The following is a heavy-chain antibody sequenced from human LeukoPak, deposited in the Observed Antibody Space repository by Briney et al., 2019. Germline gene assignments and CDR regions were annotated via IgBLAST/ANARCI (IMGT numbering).Heavy chain of an antibody. D-gene: IGHD3-9*01. Sequence: GGTLCLSCAVSGFTFSSDRMCWGCQGPPPGLGRVAIIKQDGSEKTYVDSVKGRLTISTDNATNSLYLQMNSLRAEDTAVCYCARDGLHYDILTGYYRMPPDYWGQGTLVTASS. CDR2: IKQDGSEK. CDR3: ARDGLHYDILTGYYRMPPDY. J-gene: IGHJ4*02. V-gene: IGHV3-7*01. CDR1: GFTFSSDR.